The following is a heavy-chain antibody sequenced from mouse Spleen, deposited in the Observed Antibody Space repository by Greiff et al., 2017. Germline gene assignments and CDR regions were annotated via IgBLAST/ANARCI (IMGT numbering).Heavy chain of an antibody. CDR3: ARDRGLGRDYAMDD. CDR1: GYSITSGYY. V-gene: IGHV3-6*01. CDR2: ISYDGSN. D-gene: IGHD4-1*01. J-gene: IGHJ4*01. Sequence: EVKLQESGPGLVPPSQSLSLTCSVTGYSITSGYYWNWIRQFPGNKLEWMGYISYDGSNNYNPSLKNRISITRDTSKNQFFLKLNSVTTEDTATYYCARDRGLGRDYAMDDWGQGTSVTVSS.